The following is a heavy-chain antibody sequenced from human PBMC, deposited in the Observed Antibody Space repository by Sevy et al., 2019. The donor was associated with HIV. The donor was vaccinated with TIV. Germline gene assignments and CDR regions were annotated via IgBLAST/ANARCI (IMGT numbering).Heavy chain of an antibody. CDR2: ISSSSTYI. J-gene: IGHJ3*01. CDR3: ARHFYHDAFDF. D-gene: IGHD3-3*02. V-gene: IGHV3-21*01. CDR1: GFAFSSYS. Sequence: GGSLRLSCAASGFAFSSYSIRWVRQAPGKGLEWVSSISSSSTYIYYADSVKGRFTISRDNAKKSLYLQMNSLRAEDTAVYHCARHFYHDAFDFWGQGTMVTVSS.